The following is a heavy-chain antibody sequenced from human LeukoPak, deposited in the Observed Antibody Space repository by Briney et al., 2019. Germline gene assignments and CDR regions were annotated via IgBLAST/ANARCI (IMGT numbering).Heavy chain of an antibody. V-gene: IGHV3-30*18. J-gene: IGHJ4*02. CDR3: ANAKDGSGPLVGDAYDY. CDR1: GFTFSSYG. D-gene: IGHD1-26*01. Sequence: GRSLRLSCAASGFTFSSYGMHWVRQAPGKGLEWVAVISYDGSNKYYADSVKGRFTISRDNSKNTLYLQMNSLRAEDTAVYYCANAKDGSGPLVGDAYDYWGQGTLVPSPQ. CDR2: ISYDGSNK.